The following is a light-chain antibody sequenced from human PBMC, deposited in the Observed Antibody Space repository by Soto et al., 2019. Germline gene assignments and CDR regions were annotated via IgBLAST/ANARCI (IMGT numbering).Light chain of an antibody. CDR1: SSNIGSNN. Sequence: QSVLTQPPSASGTPGQRVTISCSGSSSNIGSNNVNWFQQLPGTAPKLLIYNNSHRPSGVPDRFSGSKSGTSASLAISDLQSEDEADYYCAAWDDTLHGVVFGGGTKLTVL. CDR3: AAWDDTLHGVV. J-gene: IGLJ2*01. V-gene: IGLV1-44*01. CDR2: NNS.